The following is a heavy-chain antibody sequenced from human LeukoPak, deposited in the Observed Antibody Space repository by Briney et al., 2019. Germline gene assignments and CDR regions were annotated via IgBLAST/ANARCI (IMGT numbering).Heavy chain of an antibody. D-gene: IGHD3-10*01. J-gene: IGHJ4*02. V-gene: IGHV4-59*08. CDR3: ASHRGGMARGVLTASFDY. CDR2: IYYSGST. Sequence: PSETLSLTCTVSGGSLSSYYWSWIRQPPGKGLEWIAYIYYSGSTNYNPSLKSRDTISLDTSKNQFSLKLSSVTAADTAVYYCASHRGGMARGVLTASFDYWGQGTLVTVSS. CDR1: GGSLSSYY.